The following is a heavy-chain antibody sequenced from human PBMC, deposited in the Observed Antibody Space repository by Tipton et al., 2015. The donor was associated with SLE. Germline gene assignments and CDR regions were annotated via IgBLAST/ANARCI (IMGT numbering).Heavy chain of an antibody. J-gene: IGHJ3*02. Sequence: QLVQSGAEVKKPGASVKVSCKASGYTFTSYAMHWVRQAPGQRLEWIGWINAGNGNTKYSQKFQGRVTITRDTSASTAYMELSSLISKGTAVYYCARVTYGEGAFDIWGQGTMVTVSS. CDR1: GYTFTSYA. CDR3: ARVTYGEGAFDI. CDR2: INAGNGNT. V-gene: IGHV1-3*01. D-gene: IGHD4-17*01.